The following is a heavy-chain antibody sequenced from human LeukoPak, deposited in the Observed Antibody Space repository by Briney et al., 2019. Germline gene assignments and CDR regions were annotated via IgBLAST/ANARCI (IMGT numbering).Heavy chain of an antibody. J-gene: IGHJ4*02. CDR3: ARIGGEALSHPDKDVVVPAASY. Sequence: RRASVKVSCKASGYTFTSYGISWVRQAPGQGLEWMGWISAYNGNTNYAQKLQGRVTMTIDTSTSTAYMELRSLRSDDTAVYYCARIGGEALSHPDKDVVVPAASYWGQGTLVTVSS. V-gene: IGHV1-18*01. D-gene: IGHD2-2*01. CDR1: GYTFTSYG. CDR2: ISAYNGNT.